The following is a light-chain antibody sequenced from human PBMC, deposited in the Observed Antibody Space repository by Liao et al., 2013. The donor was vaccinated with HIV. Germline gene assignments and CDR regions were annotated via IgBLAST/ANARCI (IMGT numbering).Light chain of an antibody. CDR3: EAWYFSTGV. Sequence: SYELTQPPSVSVSPGQTATITCSGNDLGYRYVSWYQQRPGQSPVLVIYQDSRRPSGIHERFSGSNSGNTATLTIRDTQAVDEADYFCEAWYFSTGVFGTGTKVTVL. CDR2: QDS. V-gene: IGLV3-1*01. J-gene: IGLJ1*01. CDR1: DLGYRY.